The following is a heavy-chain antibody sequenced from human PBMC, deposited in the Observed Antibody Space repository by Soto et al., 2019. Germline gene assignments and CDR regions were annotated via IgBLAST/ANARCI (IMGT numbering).Heavy chain of an antibody. CDR2: IYYSGST. CDR1: GGSISSSSYY. J-gene: IGHJ6*02. V-gene: IGHV4-39*01. CDR3: AWAYNRLALTDYFYYGMDV. Sequence: SETLSLTCTVSGGSISSSSYYWGWIRQPPGKGLEWIGSIYYSGSTYYNPSLKSRVTIAVDTSKNQFSLKLSSVTAADTSVYYCAWAYNRLALTDYFYYGMDVWGQGTTVTVSS. D-gene: IGHD3-10*01.